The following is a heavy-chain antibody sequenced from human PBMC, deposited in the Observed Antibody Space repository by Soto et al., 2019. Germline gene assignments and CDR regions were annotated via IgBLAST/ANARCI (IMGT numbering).Heavy chain of an antibody. CDR3: VKRPAQIRTFDY. D-gene: IGHD3-10*01. Sequence: VQLLESGGGLVQPGGILRLSCAASGFIFSNYDMSWVRQAPGKGLEWVSTITGSGGRAYYADSVKGRFTISRDNSKNTLYLQMNSLGSDDTAVYYCVKRPAQIRTFDYWGQGSLVTVSS. CDR1: GFIFSNYD. V-gene: IGHV3-23*01. J-gene: IGHJ4*02. CDR2: ITGSGGRA.